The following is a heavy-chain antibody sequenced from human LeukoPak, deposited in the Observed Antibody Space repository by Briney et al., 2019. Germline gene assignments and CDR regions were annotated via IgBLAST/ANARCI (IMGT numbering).Heavy chain of an antibody. CDR3: ARRTYYYDSSGYYYYYMDV. Sequence: SETLSLTCTVSGGSISSYYWSWIRQPPGKGLEWIGYTYYSGSTNYNPPLKSRVTISVDTSKNQFSLKLSSVTAADTAVYFCARRTYYYDSSGYYYYYMDVWGKGTTVTVSS. CDR1: GGSISSYY. V-gene: IGHV4-59*08. CDR2: TYYSGST. J-gene: IGHJ6*03. D-gene: IGHD3-22*01.